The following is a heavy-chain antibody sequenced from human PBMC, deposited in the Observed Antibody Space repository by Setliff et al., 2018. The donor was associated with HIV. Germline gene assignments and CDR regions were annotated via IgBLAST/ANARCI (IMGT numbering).Heavy chain of an antibody. CDR1: GFTVSTYY. V-gene: IGHV3-66*02. CDR3: ARLRPYNSALDY. Sequence: PGGSLRLSCAASGFTVSTYYMSWVRQAPGKGLEWVSTIYSDGSTYHADSVNGRFTLSRDISENALYLQIDSLRPEDAAVYYCARLRPYNSALDYWGQGTLVTVSS. J-gene: IGHJ4*02. CDR2: IYSDGST. D-gene: IGHD3-10*01.